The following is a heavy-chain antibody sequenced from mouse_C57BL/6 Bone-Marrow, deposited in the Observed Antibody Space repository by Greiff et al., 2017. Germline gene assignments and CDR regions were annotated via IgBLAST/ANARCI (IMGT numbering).Heavy chain of an antibody. D-gene: IGHD4-1*01. CDR2: ISNGGGST. CDR1: GFTFSDYY. V-gene: IGHV5-12*01. Sequence: EVQLVESGGGLVQPGGSLKLSCAASGFTFSDYYMYWVRQTPEKRLEWVAYISNGGGSTYYPDTVKGRFTISRDNAKNTLYLQMSRLKSEDTAMYYCARPGGNWDYYAMDYWGQGTSVTVSS. J-gene: IGHJ4*01. CDR3: ARPGGNWDYYAMDY.